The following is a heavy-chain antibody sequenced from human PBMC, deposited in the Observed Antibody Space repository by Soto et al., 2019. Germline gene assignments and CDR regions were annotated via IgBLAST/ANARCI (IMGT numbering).Heavy chain of an antibody. D-gene: IGHD1-26*01. CDR3: ARGLLGDYYYYGMDV. CDR1: GGSISSSSYY. J-gene: IGHJ6*02. Sequence: SETLSLTCTVSGGSISSSSYYWGWIRQPPGKGLEWIGSIYYSGSTYYNPSLKSRVTISVDTSKNQFSLKLSSVTAADTAVYYCARGLLGDYYYYGMDVWGQGTTVTVSS. CDR2: IYYSGST. V-gene: IGHV4-39*01.